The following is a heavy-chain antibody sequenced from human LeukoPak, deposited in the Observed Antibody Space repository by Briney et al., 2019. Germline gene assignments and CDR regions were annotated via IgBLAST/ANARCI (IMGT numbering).Heavy chain of an antibody. CDR3: AKAGSSGWSSSGGDY. J-gene: IGHJ4*02. Sequence: GGSLRLSCAASGFTFNNFAMSLVRQAPGQGLEWVSSISCSGGSTFYADSVKGRFPISRDNSKNTLFLQMNSLRVEDTAIYYCAKAGSSGWSSSGGDYWGQGSLVTVSS. CDR2: ISCSGGST. V-gene: IGHV3-23*01. CDR1: GFTFNNFA. D-gene: IGHD6-19*01.